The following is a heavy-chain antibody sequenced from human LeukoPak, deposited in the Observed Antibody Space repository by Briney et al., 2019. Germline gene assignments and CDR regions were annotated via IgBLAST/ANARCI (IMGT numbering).Heavy chain of an antibody. CDR3: ARETASGTAATY. CDR2: INHSGST. CDR1: GGSVSGYC. Sequence: SETLSLTCAVDGGSVSGYCWHCIRQPPGKGLEWIGEINHSGSTNYNPSLKSRVTLSLDTSKNQFSLKLSSVTAADTAVYYCARETASGTAATYWGQGTLVTVSS. J-gene: IGHJ4*02. V-gene: IGHV4-34*01. D-gene: IGHD6-13*01.